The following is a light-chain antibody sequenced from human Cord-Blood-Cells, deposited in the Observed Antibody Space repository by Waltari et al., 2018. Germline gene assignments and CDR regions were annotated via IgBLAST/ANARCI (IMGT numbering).Light chain of an antibody. CDR2: YDS. CDR1: NIGRKS. Sequence: SYVLTQPPSVSVAPGKPATLTCWANNIGRKSVPWYQQNPCQAPVLVIYYDSNRPSGIPERFSSSNSSNTDTLSISRVEAGDEADYYCQVWDSSSDHVVFGGGTKLTVL. CDR3: QVWDSSSDHVV. J-gene: IGLJ2*01. V-gene: IGLV3-21*04.